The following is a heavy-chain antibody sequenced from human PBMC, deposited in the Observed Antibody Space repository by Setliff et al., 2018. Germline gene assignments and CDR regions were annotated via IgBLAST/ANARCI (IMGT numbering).Heavy chain of an antibody. CDR2: ISTDGSSI. J-gene: IGHJ4*02. Sequence: PGGSLRLSCVTSGFTFSTYWMHWVRQAPGQGLVWVARISTDGSSITYADSVKGRFTVSRDNAKNSLYLQMNSLSAEDTAVYYCAGVYAYIYGFDYWGQGTPVTVSS. CDR3: AGVYAYIYGFDY. CDR1: GFTFSTYW. V-gene: IGHV3-74*03. D-gene: IGHD2-21*01.